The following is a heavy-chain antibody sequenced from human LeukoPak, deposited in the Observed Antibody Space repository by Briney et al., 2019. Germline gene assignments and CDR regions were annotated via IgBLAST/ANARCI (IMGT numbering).Heavy chain of an antibody. Sequence: PGGTLRLSCAASGFTFSSYWMHWGRQAPGKGLGGVSRINSDGSSRTYADSVKGRFTISRDNAKNTLSLQMNSLRTEDTAVYYCAREVCIGGSCSVFDYWGQGTLVTVSS. CDR2: INSDGSSR. CDR1: GFTFSSYW. J-gene: IGHJ4*02. CDR3: AREVCIGGSCSVFDY. D-gene: IGHD2-15*01. V-gene: IGHV3-74*01.